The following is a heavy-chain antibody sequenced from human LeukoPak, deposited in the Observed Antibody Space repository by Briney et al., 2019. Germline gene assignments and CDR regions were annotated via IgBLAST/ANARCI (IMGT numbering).Heavy chain of an antibody. V-gene: IGHV3-23*01. CDR2: ISTNGGST. J-gene: IGHJ4*02. Sequence: GGSLRLSCAASGFTFSSYAMSWVRQAPGEGLEWVSAISTNGGSTYFADSVKGRFTTTRDNSKNTLYLQMNSLRAEDTAVYYCAKIDKSMTFFDYWGQGTLVTVSS. CDR3: AKIDKSMTFFDY. CDR1: GFTFSSYA. D-gene: IGHD2-21*02.